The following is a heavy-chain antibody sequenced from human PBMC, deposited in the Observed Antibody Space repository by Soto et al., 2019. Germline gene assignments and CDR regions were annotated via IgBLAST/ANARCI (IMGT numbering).Heavy chain of an antibody. CDR3: ARASASSKLRGVVIN. V-gene: IGHV4-4*02. CDR1: GASIITDNW. Sequence: QVQLQESGPGLVKPSGTLSLTCALSGASIITDNWWSWVRQPPGKEMEWIGEIYHSGNTNFNPSVKSRVTISVDTTNNQFSLTVSSVTAADTAIYYCARASASSKLRGVVINWGQGTRVTVSS. CDR2: IYHSGNT. J-gene: IGHJ4*02. D-gene: IGHD3-10*01.